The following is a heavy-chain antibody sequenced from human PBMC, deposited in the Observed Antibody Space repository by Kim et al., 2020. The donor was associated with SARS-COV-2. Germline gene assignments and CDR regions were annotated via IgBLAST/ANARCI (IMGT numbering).Heavy chain of an antibody. V-gene: IGHV4-39*07. CDR3: ARASSGLGRYFDY. J-gene: IGHJ4*02. Sequence: YNPSLKSRVTIAVDTSKNQFSLKRSSVTAADTAVYYCARASSGLGRYFDYWGQGTLVTVSS. D-gene: IGHD6-19*01.